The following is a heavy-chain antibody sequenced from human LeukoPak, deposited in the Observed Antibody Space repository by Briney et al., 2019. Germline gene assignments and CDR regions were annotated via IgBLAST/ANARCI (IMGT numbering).Heavy chain of an antibody. V-gene: IGHV4-59*01. D-gene: IGHD5-18*01. CDR2: IYYSGST. CDR1: GGSTSSYY. Sequence: SETLSLTRTVSGGSTSSYYWSWIRQPPGKGLEWIGYIYYSGSTNYNPSLKSRVTISVDTSKNQFSLKLSSVTAADTAVYYCARDRDRGYSYGGLDYWGQGTLVTVSS. CDR3: ARDRDRGYSYGGLDY. J-gene: IGHJ4*02.